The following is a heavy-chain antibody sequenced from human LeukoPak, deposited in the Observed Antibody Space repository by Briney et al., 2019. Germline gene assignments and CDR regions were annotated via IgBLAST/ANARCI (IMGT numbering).Heavy chain of an antibody. D-gene: IGHD2-21*01. V-gene: IGHV3-74*01. Sequence: GGSLRLSCVASGFTFSDYWMHWVRQVPEKGLEWVARINRGGTTRSCADSVWGRFTISRDNAQNTVYLQMNSLKVDDTAVYFCARDFVVVSTPGDNFDYWGQGTLVTVSS. CDR2: INRGGTTR. J-gene: IGHJ4*02. CDR3: ARDFVVVSTPGDNFDY. CDR1: GFTFSDYW.